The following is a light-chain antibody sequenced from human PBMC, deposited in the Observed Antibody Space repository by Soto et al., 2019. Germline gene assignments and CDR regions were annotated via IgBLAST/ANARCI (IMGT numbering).Light chain of an antibody. Sequence: QSVLTQPASVSGSPGQSITISCTGTSSDDGGYHYVSWYQQHPGKAPELMIYNVSNRPSGFLNRFSGSKAGNTASLTISGIQAEDEADYQCSSYTIRSAYVVFGGGTELTVL. J-gene: IGLJ2*01. CDR3: SSYTIRSAYVV. CDR1: SSDDGGYHY. V-gene: IGLV2-14*03. CDR2: NVS.